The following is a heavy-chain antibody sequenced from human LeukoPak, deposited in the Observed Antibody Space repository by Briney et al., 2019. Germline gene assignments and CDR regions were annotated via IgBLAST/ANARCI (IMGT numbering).Heavy chain of an antibody. CDR2: MTGPADTT. CDR1: GFNFNNFA. V-gene: IGHV3-23*01. J-gene: IGHJ4*02. Sequence: GGSLRLSCAASGFNFNNFAMSWVRQAPGKGLEWLSAMTGPADTTYYAESVKGRFTISRDYSKSMVFLQLNSLRVEDTAIYYCAKGAEIDHWGQGTLVTVSS. CDR3: AKGAEIDH.